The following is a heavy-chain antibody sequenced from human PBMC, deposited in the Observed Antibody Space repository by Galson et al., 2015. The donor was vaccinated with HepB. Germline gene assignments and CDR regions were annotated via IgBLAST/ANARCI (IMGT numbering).Heavy chain of an antibody. Sequence: SLRLSCAASGFTFSSYGMHWVRQAPGKGLEWVAVISYDGSNKYYADSVKGRFTISRDNSKNTLYLQMNSLRAEDTAVYYCAKVPIYDILTGLFDYWGQGTLVTVSS. CDR2: ISYDGSNK. J-gene: IGHJ4*02. D-gene: IGHD3-9*01. CDR1: GFTFSSYG. CDR3: AKVPIYDILTGLFDY. V-gene: IGHV3-30*18.